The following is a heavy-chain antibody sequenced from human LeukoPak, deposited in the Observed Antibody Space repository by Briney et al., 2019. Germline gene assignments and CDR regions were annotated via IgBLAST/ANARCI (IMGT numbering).Heavy chain of an antibody. Sequence: ASVKVSCKASGYTFTSYYMHWVRQAPGQGPEWMAWINTHNANTNYAQHLQDRVTVTADTSTSTAYMELRSLRSDDTAVYFCARGRSLGYFDLWGRGTLVTVTS. CDR2: INTHNANT. J-gene: IGHJ2*01. CDR3: ARGRSLGYFDL. V-gene: IGHV1-18*04. CDR1: GYTFTSYY.